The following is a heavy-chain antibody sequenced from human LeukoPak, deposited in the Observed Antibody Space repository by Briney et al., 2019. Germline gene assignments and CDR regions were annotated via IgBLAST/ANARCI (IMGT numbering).Heavy chain of an antibody. CDR3: ARHSYNYDSSDYYLGDY. V-gene: IGHV5-51*01. D-gene: IGHD3-22*01. CDR1: GYRFTNYW. Sequence: GESLKISCKGSGYRFTNYWIGWVRQMPGKGLEWMGIIYPGDSDTRYSPSFQGQVTISADKSISTAYLQWSSLKASDTAMYYCARHSYNYDSSDYYLGDYWGQGTLVTVSS. CDR2: IYPGDSDT. J-gene: IGHJ4*02.